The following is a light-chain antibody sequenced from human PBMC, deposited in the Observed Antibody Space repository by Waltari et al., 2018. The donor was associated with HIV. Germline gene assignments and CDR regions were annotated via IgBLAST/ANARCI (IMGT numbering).Light chain of an antibody. V-gene: IGLV3-25*03. CDR2: RDS. CDR1: ALPEKY. Sequence: SYELTQPPSVSVSPGQTARITCSGDALPEKYASWYPQRPGQAPVLVIYRDSERPSGIPERFSGSSSGTTVTLTISGVQAEDEADYYCQSADSSGTYVFGNGTKVTVL. J-gene: IGLJ1*01. CDR3: QSADSSGTYV.